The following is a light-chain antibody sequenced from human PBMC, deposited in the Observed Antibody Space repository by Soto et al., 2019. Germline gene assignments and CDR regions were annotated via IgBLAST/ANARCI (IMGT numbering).Light chain of an antibody. Sequence: DIVMTQSPDSLAVSLCERATINCRASQRVSTFLAWYQQRPGQAPRLLISEASSRATGIPDRFSGSGSGTDFTLTISRLQPEDFAVYYCQQYGSSLWTFGQGTKVDIK. CDR2: EAS. CDR3: QQYGSSLWT. J-gene: IGKJ1*01. CDR1: QRVSTF. V-gene: IGKV3-20*01.